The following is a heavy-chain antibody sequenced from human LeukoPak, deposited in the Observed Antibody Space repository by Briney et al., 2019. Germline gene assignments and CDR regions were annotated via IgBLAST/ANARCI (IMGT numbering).Heavy chain of an antibody. CDR2: IGWDGDTT. CDR3: VSAEPGYYDNSGFFEALDY. J-gene: IGHJ4*02. Sequence: GGSLRLSCAASGFAFDDYAMHWVRQAPGKGLEWVSLIGWDGDTTYYADSVKGRFTISRDNSKNSLYLQMNSLRAEDTALYYCVSAEPGYYDNSGFFEALDYWGQGTLLTVSS. D-gene: IGHD3-22*01. V-gene: IGHV3-43D*03. CDR1: GFAFDDYA.